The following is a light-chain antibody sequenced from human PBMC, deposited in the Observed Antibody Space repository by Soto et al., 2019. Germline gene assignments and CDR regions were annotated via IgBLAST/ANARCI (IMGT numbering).Light chain of an antibody. J-gene: IGKJ3*01. V-gene: IGKV1-39*01. CDR3: QQGFNTPHT. CDR2: AAS. Sequence: DIQMTQSPSSLSASVGDRVTITCRASQSINNCLNWYQQRPGEAPKLLIYAASNLQSGVPSRFSGSGSGTHFTLTFTSLQPEDFASYYCQQGFNTPHTFGPGTRVDIK. CDR1: QSINNC.